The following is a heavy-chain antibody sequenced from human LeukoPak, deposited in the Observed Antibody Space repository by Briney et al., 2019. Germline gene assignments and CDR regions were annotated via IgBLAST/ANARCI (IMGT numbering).Heavy chain of an antibody. CDR2: IYHSGST. D-gene: IGHD1-1*01. J-gene: IGHJ6*03. CDR1: GGSISSSNW. V-gene: IGHV4-4*02. Sequence: SETLSLTCAVSGGSISSSNWWSWVRPPPGKGLEWIGEIYHSGSTNYNPSLKSRVTISVDKSKNQFSLKLSSVTAADTAVYYFARGYDYYYYYMDVWGKGTTVTVSS. CDR3: ARGYDYYYYYMDV.